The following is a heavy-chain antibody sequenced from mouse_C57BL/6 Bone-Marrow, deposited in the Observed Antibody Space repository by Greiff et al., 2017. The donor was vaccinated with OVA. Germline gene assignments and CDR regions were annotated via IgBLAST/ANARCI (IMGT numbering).Heavy chain of an antibody. CDR3: ARCGSNYYGPCAY. CDR1: GYAFSSSW. Sequence: QVQLQQSGPALVKPGASVKISCKASGYAFSSSWMNWVKQRPGKGLEWIGRIYPGDGDTNYNGKFKGKATLTADQSSSTAYMQLSSLTSEDSTVYFGARCGSNYYGPCAYGGEGTLVTVSA. V-gene: IGHV1-82*01. J-gene: IGHJ3*01. D-gene: IGHD1-1*01. CDR2: IYPGDGDT.